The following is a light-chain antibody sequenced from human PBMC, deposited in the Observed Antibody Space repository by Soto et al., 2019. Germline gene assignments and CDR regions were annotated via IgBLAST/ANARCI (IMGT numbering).Light chain of an antibody. Sequence: AIRMTQSPSSLSASAGDRVAIACRASQDVGRYLAWYQQKPGQAPKLLIYGASTLQSGVPSRFSGGGSGTEFPLTISCLQSEDFATYYCQHYKNYPLTFGQGTKVEIK. J-gene: IGKJ1*01. CDR1: QDVGRY. V-gene: IGKV1-8*01. CDR3: QHYKNYPLT. CDR2: GAS.